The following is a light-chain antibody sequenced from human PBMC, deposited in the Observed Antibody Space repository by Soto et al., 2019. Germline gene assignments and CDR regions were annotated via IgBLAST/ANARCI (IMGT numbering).Light chain of an antibody. CDR3: QQYYSLPLT. Sequence: DIVMSQSPDSLAASLGERATINCKSSQSLLYDSNNKNYLAWYQQKPGQPPKLLIYWASMREAGVPDRFSGSGSGTDFTLTSTSLQAEDVAVYYCQQYYSLPLTFGGGTKVEIK. V-gene: IGKV4-1*01. J-gene: IGKJ4*01. CDR1: QSLLYDSNNKNY. CDR2: WAS.